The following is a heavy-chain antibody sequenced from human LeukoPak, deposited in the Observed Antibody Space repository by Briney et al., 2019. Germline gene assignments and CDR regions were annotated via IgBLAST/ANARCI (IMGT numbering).Heavy chain of an antibody. CDR3: GGGEDWGTFDY. V-gene: IGHV4-59*01. J-gene: IGHJ4*02. D-gene: IGHD7-27*01. CDR2: IYYSGST. CDR1: GGSISSYY. Sequence: ASETLSLTCTVSGGSISSYYWSWIRQPPGKGLEWIGYIYYSGSTNYNPSLKSRVTISVDTSKNQFSLKLSSVTAADTAVYYCGGGEDWGTFDYWGQGTLVTVSS.